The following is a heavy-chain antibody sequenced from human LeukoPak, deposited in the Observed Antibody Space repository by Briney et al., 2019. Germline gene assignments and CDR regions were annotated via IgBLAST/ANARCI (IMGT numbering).Heavy chain of an antibody. CDR3: AKAGSSGYLSYFDY. D-gene: IGHD3-22*01. CDR2: ISGSGGST. V-gene: IGHV3-23*01. CDR1: GFTFSSYA. J-gene: IGHJ4*02. Sequence: GGSLRLSCAASGFTFSSYAMSWVRQAPGKGLEWVSAISGSGGSTYYADSVKGRFTISRDNSKNTPYLQMNSLRAEDTAVYYCAKAGSSGYLSYFDYWGQGTLVTVSS.